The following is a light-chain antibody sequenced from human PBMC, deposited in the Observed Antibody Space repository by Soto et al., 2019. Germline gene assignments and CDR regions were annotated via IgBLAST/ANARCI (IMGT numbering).Light chain of an antibody. Sequence: EIVLTQSPVTLSVSPGATPTLSCRASQSVSSNLPWYQQKPGQAPSLLIYGAFTRATGIPARFSGTGSGTELPLANNSLQSEDLAPHYCQQYYDRPQTFGQGTKVDIK. J-gene: IGKJ1*01. CDR1: QSVSSN. CDR3: QQYYDRPQT. CDR2: GAF. V-gene: IGKV3-15*01.